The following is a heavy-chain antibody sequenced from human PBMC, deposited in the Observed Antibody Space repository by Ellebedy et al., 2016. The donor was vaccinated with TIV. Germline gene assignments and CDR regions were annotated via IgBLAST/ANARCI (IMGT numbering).Heavy chain of an antibody. J-gene: IGHJ4*02. Sequence: GGSLRLSXAASGFTFENYTMHWVRQAPGKGLEWVSGISWNSDNIAYADSVEGRFTISRDNAKNSLYLQMNSLRPEDTALYYCAKDLNYYDTSGYDWYFDCWGQGSLVAVSS. CDR2: ISWNSDNI. CDR3: AKDLNYYDTSGYDWYFDC. V-gene: IGHV3-9*01. CDR1: GFTFENYT. D-gene: IGHD3-22*01.